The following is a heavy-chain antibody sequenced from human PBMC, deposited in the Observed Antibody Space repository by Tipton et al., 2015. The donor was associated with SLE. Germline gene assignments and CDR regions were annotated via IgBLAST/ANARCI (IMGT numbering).Heavy chain of an antibody. CDR2: INHSGST. Sequence: TLSLTCAVYGGSFSGYYWSWIRQPPGKGLEWIGEINHSGSTNYNPSLKSQVTISVDTSKNQFSLKLSSVTAADTAVYYCTSRGAAAAPGWYFDLWGRGTLATVSS. V-gene: IGHV4-34*01. CDR1: GGSFSGYY. D-gene: IGHD6-13*01. CDR3: TSRGAAAAPGWYFDL. J-gene: IGHJ2*01.